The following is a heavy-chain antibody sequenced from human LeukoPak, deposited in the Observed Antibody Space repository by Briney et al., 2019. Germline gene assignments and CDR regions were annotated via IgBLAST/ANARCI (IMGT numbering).Heavy chain of an antibody. J-gene: IGHJ5*02. D-gene: IGHD4-17*01. Sequence: GGSLRLSCAASGFIFSSYAMSWVRQAPGKGLEWVSAISGSGGSTYYADSVKGRFTISRDNSKNTLYLQMNSLRAEDTAVYYCAKDPRSAHDYGDPNWFDPWGQGTLVTVSS. CDR2: ISGSGGST. CDR1: GFIFSSYA. CDR3: AKDPRSAHDYGDPNWFDP. V-gene: IGHV3-23*01.